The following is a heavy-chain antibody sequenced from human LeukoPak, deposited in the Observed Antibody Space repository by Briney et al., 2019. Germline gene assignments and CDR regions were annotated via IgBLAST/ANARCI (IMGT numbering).Heavy chain of an antibody. D-gene: IGHD2-2*01. V-gene: IGHV4-4*07. J-gene: IGHJ6*03. CDR2: IHTSGST. Sequence: SETLSLTCTVSGGSISSYYWSWIRQPAGKGLEWIGRIHTSGSTNYNPSLKSRVTMSVDTSKNQFSLKLSSVTAADTAVYYCAREATSIVVVPAAMKCYYYYYMDVWGKGTTVTISS. CDR1: GGSISSYY. CDR3: AREATSIVVVPAAMKCYYYYYMDV.